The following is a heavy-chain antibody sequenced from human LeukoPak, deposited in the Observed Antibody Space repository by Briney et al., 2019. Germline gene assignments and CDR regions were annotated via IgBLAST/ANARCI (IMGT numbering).Heavy chain of an antibody. V-gene: IGHV3-7*01. CDR2: IKHDGSED. Sequence: GGSLRLSCAASGFTFSNYWMTWVRQAPGKGLEWVANIKHDGSEDYYLDSVKGRFTISRDNAKSSMWLQMNSLRAEDTAVYYCARDSRGYSYGYSYYYYYMDVWGKGTTVTVSS. D-gene: IGHD5-18*01. J-gene: IGHJ6*03. CDR1: GFTFSNYW. CDR3: ARDSRGYSYGYSYYYYYMDV.